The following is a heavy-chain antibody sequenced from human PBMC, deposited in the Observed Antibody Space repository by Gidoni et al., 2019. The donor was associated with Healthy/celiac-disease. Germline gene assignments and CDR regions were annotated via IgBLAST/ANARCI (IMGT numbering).Heavy chain of an antibody. D-gene: IGHD6-13*01. CDR2: IYYSGRT. Sequence: QLQLQESGPGLVKPSETLSLTCTVSGGSISSSSYYWGWIRQPPGKGLEWIGSIYYSGRTYYNPSLKSRVTISVDTSKNQFSLKLSSVTAADTAVYYCARRDMLVYFDYWSQGTLVTVSS. V-gene: IGHV4-39*01. CDR3: ARRDMLVYFDY. J-gene: IGHJ4*02. CDR1: GGSISSSSYY.